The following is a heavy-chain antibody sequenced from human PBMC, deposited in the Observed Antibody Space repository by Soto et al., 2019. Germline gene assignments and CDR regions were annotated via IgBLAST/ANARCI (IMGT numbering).Heavy chain of an antibody. Sequence: GGSLRLSCTTSGFIFSRYCMTWVRQAPGKGLEWVANIKQDGSQKYYVDSVRGRFTVSRDNAKNSVYLQMDSLRGDDTAIYYCGWCLGWVFKFGGQGSRVTVSS. CDR2: IKQDGSQK. D-gene: IGHD3-16*01. V-gene: IGHV3-7*02. CDR3: GWCLGWVFKF. CDR1: GFIFSRYC. J-gene: IGHJ4*02.